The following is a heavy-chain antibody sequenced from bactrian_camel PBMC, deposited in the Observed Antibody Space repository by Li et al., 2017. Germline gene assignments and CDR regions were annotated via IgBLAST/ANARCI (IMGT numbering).Heavy chain of an antibody. CDR2: TGTDKIA. Sequence: VQLVESGGDSVQTGGSLRLSCRISGLTYTTKKNYCMGWFRQSPGQEREGVAATGTDKIAYNDLVRGRFAFSQDNASNTVYLQMNSLKPEDTAKYYCAAEIDEV. D-gene: IGHD1*01. CDR1: GLTYTTKKNYC. V-gene: IGHV3S56*01. J-gene: IGHJ2*01. CDR3: AAEIDEV.